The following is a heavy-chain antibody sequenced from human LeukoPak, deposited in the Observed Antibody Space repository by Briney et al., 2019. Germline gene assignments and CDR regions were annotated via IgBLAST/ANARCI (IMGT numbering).Heavy chain of an antibody. V-gene: IGHV4-39*01. Sequence: SETLSLTCTVSGGAISSSSYYWGWIRQPPGKGLEWIGSIYYSGSTYYNPSLKSRVTISVDTSKNQFSLKLSSVTAADTAVYYCASLGYSYGYGDDYWGQGTLVTVSS. CDR2: IYYSGST. CDR1: GGAISSSSYY. J-gene: IGHJ4*02. D-gene: IGHD5-18*01. CDR3: ASLGYSYGYGDDY.